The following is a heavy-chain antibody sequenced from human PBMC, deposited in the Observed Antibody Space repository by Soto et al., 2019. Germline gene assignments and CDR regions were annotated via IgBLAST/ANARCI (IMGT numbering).Heavy chain of an antibody. CDR2: VSHSGRT. Sequence: PSETLSLTCKVSGGSMRGYSCSWIRQTPGEGLDWIGYVSHSGRTDYSPSRKNRVTISLDMSKNHFALHVNSVDPADTAVYYCARLAMENYHDMWSGSTSSALDVWGQGTKVTVSS. D-gene: IGHD3-3*01. J-gene: IGHJ6*02. V-gene: IGHV4-59*01. CDR3: ARLAMENYHDMWSGSTSSALDV. CDR1: GGSMRGYS.